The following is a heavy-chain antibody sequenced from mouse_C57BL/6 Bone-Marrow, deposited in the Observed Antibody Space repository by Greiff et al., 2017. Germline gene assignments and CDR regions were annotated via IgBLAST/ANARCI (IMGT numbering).Heavy chain of an antibody. J-gene: IGHJ4*01. Sequence: QVQLQQPGAELVKPGASVKLSCKASGYTFTSYWMQWVKQRPGQGLEWIGEIDPSDSYTNYNQKFKGKATLTVDTSSSTAYMQLSSLTSEDSAVYYCARPFYYGSSYAMDYWCQGTSVTVSS. CDR1: GYTFTSYW. V-gene: IGHV1-50*01. D-gene: IGHD1-1*01. CDR3: ARPFYYGSSYAMDY. CDR2: IDPSDSYT.